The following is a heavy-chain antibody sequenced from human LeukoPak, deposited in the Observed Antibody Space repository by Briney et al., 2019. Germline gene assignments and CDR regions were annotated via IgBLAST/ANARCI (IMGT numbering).Heavy chain of an antibody. Sequence: GGSLRLSCAASGFTFSSYSMTWVRQAPGKGLEWVSSISSSSSYIYYADSVKGRFTISRDNAKNSLYLQMNSLRAEDTAVYYCAKGDTAMVIFSVVGYWGQGTLVTVSS. CDR1: GFTFSSYS. V-gene: IGHV3-21*04. J-gene: IGHJ4*02. D-gene: IGHD5-18*01. CDR3: AKGDTAMVIFSVVGY. CDR2: ISSSSSYI.